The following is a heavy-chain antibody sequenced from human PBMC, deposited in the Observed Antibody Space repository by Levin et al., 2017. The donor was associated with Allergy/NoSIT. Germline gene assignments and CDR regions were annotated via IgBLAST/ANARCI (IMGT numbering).Heavy chain of an antibody. CDR1: GFTFDDYA. J-gene: IGHJ3*02. Sequence: GGSLRLSCAASGFTFDDYAMHWVRQAPGKGLEWVSGISWNSGSIGYADSVKGRFTISRDNAKNSLYLQMNSLRAEDTALYYCAKAIMRVDIVVWGDAFDIWGQGTMVTVSS. CDR3: AKAIMRVDIVVWGDAFDI. CDR2: ISWNSGSI. D-gene: IGHD2-15*01. V-gene: IGHV3-9*01.